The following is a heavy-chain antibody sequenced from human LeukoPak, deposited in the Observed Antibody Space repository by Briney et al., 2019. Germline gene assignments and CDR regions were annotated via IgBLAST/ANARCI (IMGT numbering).Heavy chain of an antibody. CDR2: ITGGGITT. J-gene: IGHJ4*02. Sequence: GGSLRLSCAASGFTVSSSYMNWVRQAPGKGPEWVSGITGGGITTYYADSVRGRFTISRDNSKTTLYLQMDSLRAEDTAVYYCAKRTDREPGYFDYWGQGSLVTVSS. CDR3: AKRTDREPGYFDY. CDR1: GFTVSSSY. D-gene: IGHD1-26*01. V-gene: IGHV3-23*01.